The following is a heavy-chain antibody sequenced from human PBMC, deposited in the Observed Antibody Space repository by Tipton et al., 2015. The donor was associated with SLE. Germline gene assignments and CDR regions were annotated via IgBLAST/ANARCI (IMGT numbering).Heavy chain of an antibody. Sequence: LVKPSESLSLTCTVSRGSISSSLYYWGWIRQPPGKGLEWIGSIYYNGYSYFNPSLQSRVTMSIDTSNNQFSLRLNSVTAADTAVYYCARGWGFRDRSVAATASAFDIWGQGTMVTVSS. CDR3: ARGWGFRDRSVAATASAFDI. J-gene: IGHJ3*02. D-gene: IGHD2-15*01. V-gene: IGHV4-39*07. CDR2: IYYNGYS. CDR1: RGSISSSLYY.